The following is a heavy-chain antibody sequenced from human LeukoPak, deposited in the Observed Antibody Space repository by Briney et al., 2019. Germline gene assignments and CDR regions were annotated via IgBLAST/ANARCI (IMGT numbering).Heavy chain of an antibody. CDR3: ARVLSIVVVPGATFWFDP. Sequence: SETLSLTCAVYGGSFSGYYWSWIRQPPGKGLERIGDVNHSGSTNYNPSLKSRVTISVDTSKNQFSLKLSSVTAADTAVYHCARVLSIVVVPGATFWFDPWGQGTLVTVSS. J-gene: IGHJ5*02. D-gene: IGHD2-2*01. CDR1: GGSFSGYY. CDR2: VNHSGST. V-gene: IGHV4-34*01.